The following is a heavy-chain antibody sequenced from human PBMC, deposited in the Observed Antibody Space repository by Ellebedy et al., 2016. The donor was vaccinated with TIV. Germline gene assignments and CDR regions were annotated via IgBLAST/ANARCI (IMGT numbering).Heavy chain of an antibody. J-gene: IGHJ4*02. Sequence: MPSETLSLTCTVSGGSISSSSYYWGWIRQPPGKGLEWIGSIYYTGSTNCNPSLKSRVTISVDTSKNQFSLKLSSVTAADTAVYYCARDPYCSGGSCWPVWGQGTLVTVSS. CDR1: GGSISSSSYY. CDR2: IYYTGST. V-gene: IGHV4-39*07. D-gene: IGHD2-15*01. CDR3: ARDPYCSGGSCWPV.